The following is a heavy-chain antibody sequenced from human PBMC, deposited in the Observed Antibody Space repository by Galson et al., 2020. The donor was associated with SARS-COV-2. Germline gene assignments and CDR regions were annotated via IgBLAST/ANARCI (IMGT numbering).Heavy chain of an antibody. CDR2: IWYDGSNK. V-gene: IGHV3-33*01. D-gene: IGHD3-16*02. CDR3: ASSIMITFGGVIVKYYYGMDV. Sequence: QLGESLKISCAASGFTFSSYGMHWVRQAPGKGLEWVAVIWYDGSNKYYPDSVKGRFTISRDNSKNTLYLQMNSLRAEDTAVYYCASSIMITFGGVIVKYYYGMDVWGQGTTVTVSS. J-gene: IGHJ6*02. CDR1: GFTFSSYG.